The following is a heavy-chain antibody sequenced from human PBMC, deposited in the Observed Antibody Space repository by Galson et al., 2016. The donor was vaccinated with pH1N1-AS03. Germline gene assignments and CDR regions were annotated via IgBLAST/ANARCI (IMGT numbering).Heavy chain of an antibody. CDR3: ARDIPLGAADGRGWFDP. Sequence: SLRLSCAASGFIFGTFSMSWVRQAPGKGLEWVSTMSSGRTNDIYYADSVKGRFAISRDNAKNSLYLQLNSLGAEDTALYYCARDIPLGAADGRGWFDPWGQGTLVTVSS. V-gene: IGHV3-21*01. D-gene: IGHD6-13*01. CDR2: MSSGRTNDI. CDR1: GFIFGTFS. J-gene: IGHJ5*02.